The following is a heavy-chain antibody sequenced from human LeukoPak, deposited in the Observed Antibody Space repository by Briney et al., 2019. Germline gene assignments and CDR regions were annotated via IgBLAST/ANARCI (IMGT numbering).Heavy chain of an antibody. V-gene: IGHV4-39*07. CDR1: GGSISSTSYY. CDR3: AAPGDTYYYDSSGYYLFDY. Sequence: PSETLSLTCTVSGGSISSTSYYWGWIRQPPGKGLEWIGSVYYSGSSYYNPSLKSRVTISVDMSKNQFSLKLSSVTAADTAVYYCAAPGDTYYYDSSGYYLFDYWGQGTLVTVSS. J-gene: IGHJ4*02. D-gene: IGHD3-22*01. CDR2: VYYSGSS.